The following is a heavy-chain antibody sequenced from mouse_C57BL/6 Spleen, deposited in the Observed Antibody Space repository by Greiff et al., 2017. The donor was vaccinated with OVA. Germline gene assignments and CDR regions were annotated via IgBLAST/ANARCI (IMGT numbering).Heavy chain of an antibody. CDR2: IDPETGGT. V-gene: IGHV1-15*01. J-gene: IGHJ4*01. CDR1: GYTFTDYE. Sequence: QVQLQQSGAELVRPGASVTLSCKASGYTFTDYEMHWVKQTPVHGLEWIGAIDPETGGTAYNQKFKGKAILTADKSSSTAYMELRSLTSEDSAVYYCTRRSNYGYYYARDYWGQGTSVTVSS. D-gene: IGHD1-2*01. CDR3: TRRSNYGYYYARDY.